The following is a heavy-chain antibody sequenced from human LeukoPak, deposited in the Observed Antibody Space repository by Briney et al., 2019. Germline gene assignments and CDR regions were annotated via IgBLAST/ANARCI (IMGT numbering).Heavy chain of an antibody. J-gene: IGHJ4*02. CDR1: GFTFSSYA. D-gene: IGHD1-26*01. V-gene: IGHV3-30-3*01. CDR3: IVGATTFDY. Sequence: GGSLRLSCAASGFTFSSYAMSWVRQAPGKGLEWVAVISYDGSNKYYADSVKGRFTISRDNSKNTLYLQMNSLRAEDTAVYYCIVGATTFDYWGQGTLVTVSS. CDR2: ISYDGSNK.